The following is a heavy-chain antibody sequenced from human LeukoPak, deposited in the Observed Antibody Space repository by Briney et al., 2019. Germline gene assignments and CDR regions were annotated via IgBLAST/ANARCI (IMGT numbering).Heavy chain of an antibody. Sequence: PSETLSLTCTVSGGSISSYYWSWIRQPPGKGLEWIGYIYYSGSTNYNPSLKSRVTISVDTSKNQFSLKLSSVTAADTAVYYCARGEHHCDFWSGPGYYFDYWGQGTLVTVSS. CDR2: IYYSGST. V-gene: IGHV4-59*01. CDR3: ARGEHHCDFWSGPGYYFDY. CDR1: GGSISSYY. D-gene: IGHD3-3*01. J-gene: IGHJ4*02.